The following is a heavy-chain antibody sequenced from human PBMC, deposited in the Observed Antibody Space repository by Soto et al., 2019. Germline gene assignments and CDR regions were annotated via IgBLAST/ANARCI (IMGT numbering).Heavy chain of an antibody. V-gene: IGHV1-69*06. CDR1: GGTFSSYT. Sequence: QEQLGQSGAEVKKAGSSVKVSCKASGGTFSSYTITWVRQAPGQGLEWVGDMIPLFRTLNYAQKFQGRVTLTADKSTGTAYMEPRSLRSEDTAVYYCARKVAVAQDAFDIWGQGTMVTVST. CDR3: ARKVAVAQDAFDI. D-gene: IGHD5-12*01. J-gene: IGHJ3*02. CDR2: MIPLFRTL.